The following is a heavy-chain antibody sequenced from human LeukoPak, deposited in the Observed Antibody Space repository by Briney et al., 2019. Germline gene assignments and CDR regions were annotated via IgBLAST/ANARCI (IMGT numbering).Heavy chain of an antibody. CDR3: ARVDTIFGVVIKYYFDY. CDR1: GYSISSGYY. V-gene: IGHV4-38-2*02. CDR2: IYHSGST. J-gene: IGHJ4*02. D-gene: IGHD3-3*01. Sequence: SETLSLTCTVSGYSISSGYYWSWIRQPPGKGLEWIGSIYHSGSTYYNPSLKSRVTISVDTSKNQFSLKLSSVTAADTAVYYCARVDTIFGVVIKYYFDYWGQGTLVTVSS.